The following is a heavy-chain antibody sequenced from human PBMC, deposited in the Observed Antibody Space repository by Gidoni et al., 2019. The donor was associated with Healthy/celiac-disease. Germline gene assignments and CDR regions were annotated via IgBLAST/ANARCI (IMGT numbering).Heavy chain of an antibody. D-gene: IGHD5-18*01. J-gene: IGHJ6*02. V-gene: IGHV1-69*01. Sequence: QVQLVQSGAEVKKPGSSVKVSCKASGGPFSSYAISWVRQAPGQGLEWMGGIIPIFGTANYAQKFQGRVTITADESTSTAYMELSSLRSEDTAVYYCASDVDTAMVGYYGMDVWGQGTTVTVSS. CDR1: GGPFSSYA. CDR3: ASDVDTAMVGYYGMDV. CDR2: IIPIFGTA.